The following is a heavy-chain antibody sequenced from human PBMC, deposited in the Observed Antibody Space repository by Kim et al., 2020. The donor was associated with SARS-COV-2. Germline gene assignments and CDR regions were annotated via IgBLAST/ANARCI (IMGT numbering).Heavy chain of an antibody. Sequence: GGSLRLSCAASGFTFSSYGMHWVRQAPGKGLEWVAVISYDGSNKYYADSVKGRFTISRDNSKNTLYLQMNSLRAEDTAVYYCAKGDVVVVAASVGDYWGQGTLVTVSS. CDR2: ISYDGSNK. CDR1: GFTFSSYG. J-gene: IGHJ4*02. CDR3: AKGDVVVVAASVGDY. D-gene: IGHD2-15*01. V-gene: IGHV3-30*18.